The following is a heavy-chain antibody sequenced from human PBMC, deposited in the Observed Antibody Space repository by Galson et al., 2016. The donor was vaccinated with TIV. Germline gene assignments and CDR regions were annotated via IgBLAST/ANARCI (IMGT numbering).Heavy chain of an antibody. J-gene: IGHJ4*02. CDR3: ASETTFYDGGASGTVGF. V-gene: IGHV3-30*04. Sequence: SLRLSCAASEFVFSPYALHWVRQAPGKGLEWVALISVDGTKKYYADSVTGRFTVSRDNSRNALYLQMSSLRPDDTAVYYCASETTFYDGGASGTVGFWGQGTLVTVSS. CDR1: EFVFSPYA. CDR2: ISVDGTKK. D-gene: IGHD2/OR15-2a*01.